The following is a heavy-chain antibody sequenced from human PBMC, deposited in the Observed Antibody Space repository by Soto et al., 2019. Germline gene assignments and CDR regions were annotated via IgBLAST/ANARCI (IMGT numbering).Heavy chain of an antibody. D-gene: IGHD1-1*01. CDR3: VRSGDNYNLLDY. Sequence: XESLKLSGAASGFTLSDHYMSGMRQAPGKGLEWIGYSSNSGSFTRYADSVKGRFSISRDNAKNSLYLQINSLRGDDTAIYYCVRSGDNYNLLDYWGQGTPVTVSS. V-gene: IGHV3-11*06. CDR2: SSNSGSFT. CDR1: GFTLSDHY. J-gene: IGHJ4*02.